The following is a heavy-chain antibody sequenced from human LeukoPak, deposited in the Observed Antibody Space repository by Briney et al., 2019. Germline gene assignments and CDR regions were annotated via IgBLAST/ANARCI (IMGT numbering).Heavy chain of an antibody. CDR2: IRYDGSDK. CDR3: ARAQRAVVVPAANLDY. V-gene: IGHV3-30*02. J-gene: IGHJ4*02. CDR1: GFTFSSYG. Sequence: GGSLRLSCAAYGFTFSSYGMHWVRQAPGKGLEWVAFIRYDGSDKYNADSVKGRFTISRDNSKNTLYLQMNSLRAEDTAVYYCARAQRAVVVPAANLDYWGQGTLVTVSS. D-gene: IGHD2-2*01.